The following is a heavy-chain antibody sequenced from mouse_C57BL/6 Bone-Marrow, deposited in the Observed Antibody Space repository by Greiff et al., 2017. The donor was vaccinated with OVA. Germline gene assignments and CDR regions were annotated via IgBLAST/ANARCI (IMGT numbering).Heavy chain of an antibody. V-gene: IGHV1-55*01. D-gene: IGHD1-1*01. CDR3: ARERVITAVVTHWYFDV. CDR2: IYPGSGST. Sequence: VQLQQPGAELVKPGASVKMSCKASGYTFTSYWITWVKQRPGQGLEWIGDIYPGSGSTNSNEKFKSKATLTVDTSSSTAYMQLSSLTAEDSAVYYWARERVITAVVTHWYFDVWGTGTTVTVSS. CDR1: GYTFTSYW. J-gene: IGHJ1*03.